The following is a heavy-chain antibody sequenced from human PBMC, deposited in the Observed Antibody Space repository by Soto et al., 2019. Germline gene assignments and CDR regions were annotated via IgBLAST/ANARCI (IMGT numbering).Heavy chain of an antibody. CDR2: IKQDGSEK. V-gene: IGHV3-7*03. CDR3: ARDLSSAFSTVRGVYYYYYGMDV. D-gene: IGHD3-10*01. Sequence: HPGGSLRLSCAASGFTFSSYWMSWVRQAPGKGLEWVANIKQDGSEKYYVDSVKGRFTISRDNAKNSLYLQMNSLRAEDTAVYYCARDLSSAFSTVRGVYYYYYGMDVWGQGTTVTVSS. CDR1: GFTFSSYW. J-gene: IGHJ6*02.